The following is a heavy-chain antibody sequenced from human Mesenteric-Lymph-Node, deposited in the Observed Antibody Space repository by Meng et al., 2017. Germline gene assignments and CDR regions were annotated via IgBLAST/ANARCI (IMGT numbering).Heavy chain of an antibody. D-gene: IGHD1-26*01. CDR3: ARVKWELLRWDYYGMDV. J-gene: IGHJ6*02. V-gene: IGHV4-61*02. CDR1: GGSISSGSYY. Sequence: LRLSCTVSGGSISSGSYYWSWIRQPAGKGLEWIGRIYTSGSTNYNPSLKSRVTISVDTSKNQFSLKLSSVTAADTAVYYCARVKWELLRWDYYGMDVWGQGTTVTVSS. CDR2: IYTSGST.